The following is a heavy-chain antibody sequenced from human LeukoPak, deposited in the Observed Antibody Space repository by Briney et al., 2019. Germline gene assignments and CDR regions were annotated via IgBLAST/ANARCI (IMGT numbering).Heavy chain of an antibody. V-gene: IGHV3-23*01. J-gene: IGHJ4*02. CDR1: GFTFSTFG. CDR2: ISGSGDST. CDR3: AKGMRDYVWGSYRFGDY. Sequence: PGGSLRLSCAAFGFTFSTFGMTWVRQAPGTGLEWVSAISGSGDSTHYADSVKGRFTISRDNSKNTLYLQMNSLRAEDTAVYYCAKGMRDYVWGSYRFGDYWGQGTLVTVSS. D-gene: IGHD3-16*02.